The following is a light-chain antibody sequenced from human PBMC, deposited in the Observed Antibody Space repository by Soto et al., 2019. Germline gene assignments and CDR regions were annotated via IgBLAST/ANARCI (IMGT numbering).Light chain of an antibody. J-gene: IGKJ1*01. CDR1: QSVLYSSNNKNN. CDR2: GAS. Sequence: DIVMTQSPDSLAVSLGERATINCKSSQSVLYSSNNKNNLAWYQQKPGQAPRLLIYGASSRATGIPDRFSGSGSGTDFTLTISRLEPEDFAVYYCQQYGSSPRTFGQGTKVEIK. V-gene: IGKV4-1*01. CDR3: QQYGSSPRT.